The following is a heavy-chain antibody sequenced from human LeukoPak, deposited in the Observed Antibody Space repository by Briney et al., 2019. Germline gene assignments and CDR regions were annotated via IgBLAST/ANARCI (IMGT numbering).Heavy chain of an antibody. D-gene: IGHD3-22*01. J-gene: IGHJ4*02. V-gene: IGHV3-30*18. CDR2: ISYDGSNK. CDR1: GFTFSSYG. CDR3: AKPLTYYYDSSGYSYYFDY. Sequence: GGSLRLSCAASGFTFSSYGLHWVRQAPSKGLEWVAVISYDGSNKEYADSVMGRFTVSRDNSKNTQYLQMNSLRAEDTAVYYCAKPLTYYYDSSGYSYYFDYWGQGTLVTVSS.